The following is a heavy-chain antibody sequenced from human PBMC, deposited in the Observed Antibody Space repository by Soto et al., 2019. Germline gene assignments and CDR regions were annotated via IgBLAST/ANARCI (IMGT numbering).Heavy chain of an antibody. D-gene: IGHD3-10*01. CDR1: GYTFSSYW. CDR2: IDEYGTTI. J-gene: IGHJ4*02. CDR3: TRDIGGKGAY. V-gene: IGHV3-74*01. Sequence: SLRLSCAASGYTFSSYWIHWVRQVPGKGLLWVSRIDEYGTTINYADSVKGRFTISRDNARNTLYLEMNSLRAEDTALYYCTRDIGGKGAYWGPGTLVTVSS.